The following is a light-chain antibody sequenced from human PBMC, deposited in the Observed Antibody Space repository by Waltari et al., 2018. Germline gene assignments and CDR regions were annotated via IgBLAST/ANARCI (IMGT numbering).Light chain of an antibody. CDR3: QQSYSRPYT. J-gene: IGKJ2*01. Sequence: DIQMTQSPSSLSASVGDRVTITCRASQSIGSSLNWYQQRPGKAPEFLIHYTTTLQSGVPSRFSGSGSGTDFTLTISRLQIEDFAIYYCQQSYSRPYTFGQGTRLEIK. CDR1: QSIGSS. V-gene: IGKV1-39*01. CDR2: YTT.